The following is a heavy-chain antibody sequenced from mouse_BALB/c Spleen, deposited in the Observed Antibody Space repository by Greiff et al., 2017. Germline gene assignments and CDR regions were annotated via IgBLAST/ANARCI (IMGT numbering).Heavy chain of an antibody. CDR2: ISSGGSYT. D-gene: IGHD1-2*01. V-gene: IGHV5-6*01. CDR1: GFTFSSYG. J-gene: IGHJ3*01. Sequence: EVQRVESGGDLVKPGGSLKLSCAASGFTFSSYGMSWVRQTPDKRLEWVATISSGGSYTYYPDSVKGRFTISRDNAKNTLYLQMSSLKSEDTAMYYCARKGFTTATGFADWGQGTLVTVSA. CDR3: ARKGFTTATGFAD.